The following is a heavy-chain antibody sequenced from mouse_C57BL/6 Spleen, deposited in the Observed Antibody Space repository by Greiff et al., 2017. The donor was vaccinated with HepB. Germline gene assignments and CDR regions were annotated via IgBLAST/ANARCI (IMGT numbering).Heavy chain of an antibody. V-gene: IGHV1-85*01. Sequence: QVQLQQSGPELVKPGASVKLSCKASGYTFTSYDINWVKQRPGQGLEWIGWLYPGSGSTNYNEKFKSKATLTVDTSSSTAYMQLSSLPSEDSAVYYCAKGLYDYDSPYWYFDVWGTGTTVTVSS. CDR2: LYPGSGST. D-gene: IGHD2-4*01. CDR1: GYTFTSYD. J-gene: IGHJ1*03. CDR3: AKGLYDYDSPYWYFDV.